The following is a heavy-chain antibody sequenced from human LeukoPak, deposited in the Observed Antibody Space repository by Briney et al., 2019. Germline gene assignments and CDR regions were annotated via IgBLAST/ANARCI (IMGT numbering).Heavy chain of an antibody. D-gene: IGHD5-12*01. Sequence: SETLSLTCTVSGGFISPYSWSWMRQPAGKGLEWIGRIYPRESPNYNPSLKSRVIMSVDKSKNQFSLKLRSVTAADTAVYYCAREWHHVFDYWGQGNLVTVSS. J-gene: IGHJ4*02. V-gene: IGHV4-4*07. CDR1: GGFISPYS. CDR3: AREWHHVFDY. CDR2: IYPRESP.